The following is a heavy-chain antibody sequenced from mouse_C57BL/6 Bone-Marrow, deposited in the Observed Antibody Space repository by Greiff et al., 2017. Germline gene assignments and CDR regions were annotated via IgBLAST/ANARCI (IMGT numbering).Heavy chain of an antibody. CDR3: ARGLSAY. J-gene: IGHJ3*01. D-gene: IGHD6-2*01. CDR1: GFTFSSYA. Sequence: EVQGVESGGGLVKPGGSLKLSCAASGFTFSSYAMSWVRQTPEKRLEWVATISDGGSYTYYPDNVKGRVTISRDNAKNNLYLQMSHLKSEDTAMYYCARGLSAYWGQGTLVTVSA. V-gene: IGHV5-4*01. CDR2: ISDGGSYT.